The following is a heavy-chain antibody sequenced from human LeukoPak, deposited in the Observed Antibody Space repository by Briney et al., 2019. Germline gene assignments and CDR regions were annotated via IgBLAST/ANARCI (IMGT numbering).Heavy chain of an antibody. V-gene: IGHV4-34*01. CDR2: INHSGST. CDR3: ANYYDSSGKYYFDY. Sequence: SETLSLTCAVYGGSFSGYYWSWIRQPPGKGLEWIGEINHSGSTNYNPSLKSRVTISVDTSKNQFSLKLSSVTAADTAVYYCANYYDSSGKYYFDYWGQGTLVTVSS. D-gene: IGHD3-22*01. CDR1: GGSFSGYY. J-gene: IGHJ4*02.